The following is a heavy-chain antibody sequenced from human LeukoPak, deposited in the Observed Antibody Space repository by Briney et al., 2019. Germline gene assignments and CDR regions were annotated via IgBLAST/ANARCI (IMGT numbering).Heavy chain of an antibody. CDR2: IKNKTDGGTT. CDR3: TKSNSWYYFDY. CDR1: GFTFSNAR. Sequence: GGSLRLSCAASGFTFSNARMSWVRQAPGKGLEWIGRIKNKTDGGTTDYAAPVKGRFTVSRDDSKNTLYLQMNSLKTGDTAIYYCTKSNSWYYFDYWGQGTVVTVSS. V-gene: IGHV3-15*01. J-gene: IGHJ4*02. D-gene: IGHD2-2*01.